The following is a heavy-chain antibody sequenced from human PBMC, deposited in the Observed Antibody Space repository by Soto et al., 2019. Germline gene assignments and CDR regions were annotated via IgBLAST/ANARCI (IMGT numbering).Heavy chain of an antibody. Sequence: QVQLQESGPGLVKPSGTLSLTCAVSGDSISSSKWWTWVRQPPGKGLKWIGDTRHSGSTNYYPSLTTRIIISADNSKNQSSLELTSVTGADTDVYYCAYSPGWYRHDVWGQGTVVIVSP. J-gene: IGHJ3*01. V-gene: IGHV4-4*02. CDR2: TRHSGST. D-gene: IGHD6-19*01. CDR1: GDSISSSKW. CDR3: AYSPGWYRHDV.